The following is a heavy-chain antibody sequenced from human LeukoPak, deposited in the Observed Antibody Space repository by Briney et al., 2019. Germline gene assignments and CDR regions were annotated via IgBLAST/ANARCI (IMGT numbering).Heavy chain of an antibody. J-gene: IGHJ4*02. CDR1: GFIVSNYE. D-gene: IGHD3-22*01. V-gene: IGHV3-48*03. Sequence: PGGSLRLSCAASGFIVSNYEMNWVRRAPGKGLEWISFIASDGSINYADSVKGRFTISRDNAKNTLYLQMNSLRAEDTAVYYCARETSGYYYKSYFDYWGQGTLVTVSS. CDR2: IASDGSI. CDR3: ARETSGYYYKSYFDY.